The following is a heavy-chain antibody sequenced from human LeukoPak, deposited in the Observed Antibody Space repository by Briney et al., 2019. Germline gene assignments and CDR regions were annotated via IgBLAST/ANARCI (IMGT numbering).Heavy chain of an antibody. D-gene: IGHD1-26*01. CDR3: ARTVVGATTDDAFDI. CDR2: IIPIFGTA. Sequence: ASXXVSCKTSGGTFISYAISWVRQAPGQGVEWMGRIIPIFGTANYAQKFQGRVTINTDEYTRKAYMELSSLRSEDTAVYYCARTVVGATTDDAFDIWGQGTMVTVSS. CDR1: GGTFISYA. V-gene: IGHV1-69*05. J-gene: IGHJ3*02.